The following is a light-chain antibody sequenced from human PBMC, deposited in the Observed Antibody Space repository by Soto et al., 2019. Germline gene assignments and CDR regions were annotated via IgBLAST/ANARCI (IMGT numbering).Light chain of an antibody. J-gene: IGKJ5*01. CDR3: QQYNNWHHIT. CDR2: DAS. CDR1: QSVRSK. Sequence: EIVMTQSPGTLSVSPGERATLSCRASQSVRSKLAWDQQKPGQAPRLLIYDASTRATGIPARFSGSRSGTEFTLTISSLQSEDFAVYYCQQYNNWHHITFGQGIRLEI. V-gene: IGKV3-15*01.